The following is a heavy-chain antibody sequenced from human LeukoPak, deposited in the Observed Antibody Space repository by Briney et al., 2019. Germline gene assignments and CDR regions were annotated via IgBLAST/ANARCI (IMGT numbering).Heavy chain of an antibody. V-gene: IGHV4-39*07. Sequence: SETLSLTCTVSGGSISSSPYYWGWIRQPPGKGLEWIGSIYYSGSTYSNVSLKSRVTISVDTSKNQFSLKLSSVTAADTAVYYCARDQGYLDFWGQGTLVTVSS. CDR2: IYYSGST. D-gene: IGHD2-15*01. J-gene: IGHJ4*02. CDR1: GGSISSSPYY. CDR3: ARDQGYLDF.